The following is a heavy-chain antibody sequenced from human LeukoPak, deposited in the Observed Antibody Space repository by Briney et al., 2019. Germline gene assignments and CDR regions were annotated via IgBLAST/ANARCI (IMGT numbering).Heavy chain of an antibody. D-gene: IGHD3-3*01. V-gene: IGHV4-34*01. J-gene: IGHJ4*02. Sequence: SETLSLTCAVYGGSFSGYYWSWIRQPPGKGLEWIGEINHSGSTNYNPSLKSRVTISVDTSKNRFSLKLSSVTAADTAVYYCARADFWSGLSGYWGQGTLVTVSS. CDR1: GGSFSGYY. CDR3: ARADFWSGLSGY. CDR2: INHSGST.